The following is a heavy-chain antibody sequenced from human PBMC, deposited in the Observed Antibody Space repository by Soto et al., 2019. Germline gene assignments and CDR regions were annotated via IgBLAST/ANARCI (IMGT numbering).Heavy chain of an antibody. CDR2: IYPSGRA. Sequence: QVQLQESGPRLVTPSETLTLTCSLSGGSITNHYWGWIRQPPGKGLEFIGRIYPSGRAHYNPSLQSRVTMSFDTSKNQFSLKVNSVTAADTAIYYCARDYDVNTAVDYWYFDLWGRGTLVTVSS. J-gene: IGHJ2*01. CDR1: GGSITNHY. V-gene: IGHV4-4*07. CDR3: ARDYDVNTAVDYWYFDL. D-gene: IGHD5-18*01.